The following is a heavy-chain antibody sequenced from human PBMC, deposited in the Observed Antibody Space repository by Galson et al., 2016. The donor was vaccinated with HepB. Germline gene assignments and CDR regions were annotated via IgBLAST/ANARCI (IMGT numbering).Heavy chain of an antibody. CDR3: AREIGISSSWYDF. CDR1: GYIFTSYY. J-gene: IGHJ5*01. CDR2: IDPSGGST. D-gene: IGHD3-3*02. V-gene: IGHV1-46*01. Sequence: SVKVSCKASGYIFTSYYMHWVRQAPGQGLEWMGKIDPSGGSTNYAQKFQGRVTMTRDTSTTTVYTELSSLRSEDTAVYNCAREIGISSSWYDFWGQGTLVTVSS.